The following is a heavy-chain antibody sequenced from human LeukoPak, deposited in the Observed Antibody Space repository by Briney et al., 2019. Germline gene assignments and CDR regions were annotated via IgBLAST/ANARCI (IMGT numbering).Heavy chain of an antibody. CDR3: ARVLRYCSGGNCYSGGLGYMDV. J-gene: IGHJ6*03. V-gene: IGHV3-48*03. D-gene: IGHD2-15*01. CDR1: GFTFSRYE. Sequence: QSGGSLRLSCAASGFTFSRYEMNWVRQAPGKGLEWVSSISRSGSTKYYADSVKGRFTISRDNAKNSLFLQMNSLRAEDTAVYYCARVLRYCSGGNCYSGGLGYMDVWGKGTTVTISS. CDR2: ISRSGSTK.